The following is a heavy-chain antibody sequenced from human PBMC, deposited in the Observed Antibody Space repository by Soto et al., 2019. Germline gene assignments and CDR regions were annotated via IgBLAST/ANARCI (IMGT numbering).Heavy chain of an antibody. CDR1: GYTFTSYD. J-gene: IGHJ6*02. V-gene: IGHV1-8*01. CDR3: ARGRRTAPYYYDGMDV. D-gene: IGHD2-21*02. Sequence: QVQLVQSGAEVKKPGASVKVSCKASGYTFTSYDINWVRQATGQGLEWMGWMNPNSGNTGYAQKFQGRVTMTRNTSISTAYMELSSLRSEDTAVYYCARGRRTAPYYYDGMDVWGQGTTVTVSS. CDR2: MNPNSGNT.